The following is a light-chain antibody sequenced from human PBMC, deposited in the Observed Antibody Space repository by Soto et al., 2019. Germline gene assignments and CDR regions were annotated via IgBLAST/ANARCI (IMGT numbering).Light chain of an antibody. CDR2: DVS. V-gene: IGKV3-11*01. CDR3: QQCNNWPPIT. J-gene: IGKJ5*01. Sequence: EIVLTQSPATLSLSPGERATLSCRASQSVSKCLAWYQQKPGQAPRLLIYDVSSRAPGIPARFSCSGSGTDFTLTISSLEPEDFAVYYCQQCNNWPPITFGQGTRLEI. CDR1: QSVSKC.